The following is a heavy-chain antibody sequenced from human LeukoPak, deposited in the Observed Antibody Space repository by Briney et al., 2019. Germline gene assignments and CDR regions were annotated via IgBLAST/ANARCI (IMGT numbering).Heavy chain of an antibody. CDR1: GGSISSYY. J-gene: IGHJ4*02. Sequence: PSETLSLTCTVSGGSISSYYWSWIRQPPGKGLEWVGYIYYSGSTNYNPSLKSRVTISVDTSKNQFSLKLSSVTAADTAVYYCARASDYVWGSYRYTEFDYWGQGTLVSVSS. CDR2: IYYSGST. V-gene: IGHV4-59*01. D-gene: IGHD3-16*02. CDR3: ARASDYVWGSYRYTEFDY.